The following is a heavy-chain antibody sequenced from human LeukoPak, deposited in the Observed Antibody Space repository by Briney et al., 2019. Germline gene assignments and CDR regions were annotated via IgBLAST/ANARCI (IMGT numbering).Heavy chain of an antibody. V-gene: IGHV4-59*01. CDR1: GGSFSGYY. CDR2: IYYSGST. CDR3: ARDVTDGDYVDWFDP. Sequence: SETLSLTCAVYGGSFSGYYWSWIRQPPGKGLEWIGYIYYSGSTNYNPSLKSRVTISVDTSKNQFSLKLSSVTAADTAVYYCARDVTDGDYVDWFDPWGQGTLVTVSS. D-gene: IGHD4-17*01. J-gene: IGHJ5*02.